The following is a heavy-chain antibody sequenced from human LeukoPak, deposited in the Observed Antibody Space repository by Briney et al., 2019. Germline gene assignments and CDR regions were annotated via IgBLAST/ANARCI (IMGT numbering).Heavy chain of an antibody. Sequence: GGSLRLSCAACGFTFSSYWMHWVRQAPGKGLVWVSLINSDGSSTSYADSVKGRFTISRDNAKNTLYLQMNSLRAEDMAVYYCARAGWGSDVDYWGQGTLVTVSS. J-gene: IGHJ4*02. CDR1: GFTFSSYW. CDR3: ARAGWGSDVDY. CDR2: INSDGSST. V-gene: IGHV3-74*01. D-gene: IGHD3-16*01.